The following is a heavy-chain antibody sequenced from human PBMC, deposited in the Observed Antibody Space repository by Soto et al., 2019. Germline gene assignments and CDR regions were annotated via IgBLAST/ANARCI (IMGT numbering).Heavy chain of an antibody. V-gene: IGHV3-23*01. CDR3: AKDNDFWSGYYSLDCFDP. CDR1: GFTFSSYA. Sequence: PGGSLRLSCAASGFTFSSYAMSWVRQAPGKGLEWVSAISGSGGSTYYADSVKGRFTISRDNSKNTLYLQMNSLRAEDTAVYYCAKDNDFWSGYYSLDCFDPWGQGTLVTVSS. J-gene: IGHJ5*02. CDR2: ISGSGGST. D-gene: IGHD3-3*01.